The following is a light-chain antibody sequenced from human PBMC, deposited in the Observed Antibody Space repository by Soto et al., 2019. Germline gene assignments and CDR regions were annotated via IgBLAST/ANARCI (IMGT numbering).Light chain of an antibody. CDR3: QQYNSYWT. J-gene: IGKJ1*01. CDR2: KAS. CDR1: QSISSW. V-gene: IGKV1-5*03. Sequence: DIQMTQSPSTLSSLVGDRXVITCRASQSISSWLAWYQQKPGKAPKLLIYKASSLESGVPSRFSGSGSGTEFTLTISSLQPDDFATYYCQQYNSYWTFGQGTKVDIK.